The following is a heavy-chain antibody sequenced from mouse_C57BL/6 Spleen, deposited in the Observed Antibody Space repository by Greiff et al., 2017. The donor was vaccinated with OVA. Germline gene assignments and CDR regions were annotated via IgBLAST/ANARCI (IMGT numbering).Heavy chain of an antibody. CDR3: ARVYQDYFDC. Sequence: EVQLQQSGPELVKPGASVKISCKASGYTFTDYYMNWVKQSHGKSLEWIGDINPNNGGTSYNQKFKGKATLTVDKSSSTAYMELRSLTSEDSAVYYCARVYQDYFDCWGQGTTLTVSS. CDR2: INPNNGGT. CDR1: GYTFTDYY. J-gene: IGHJ2*01. V-gene: IGHV1-26*01.